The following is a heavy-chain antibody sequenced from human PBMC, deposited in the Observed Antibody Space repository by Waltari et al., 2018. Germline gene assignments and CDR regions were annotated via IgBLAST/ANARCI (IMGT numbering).Heavy chain of an antibody. V-gene: IGHV4-34*01. Sequence: QVQLQQWGAGLLKPSETLSLTCAVYGGSFSGYYWTWIRQPPGKGLEWIGEFNHSGSTWICDNKHRRSTSYNPSLTSRGTIAGEPSKNQFSLKLSSVTAADTAVYYCARGPRVLLWFGGGVGMDVWGQGTTVTVSS. CDR3: ARGPRVLLWFGGGVGMDV. CDR2: FNHSGSTWICDNKHRRST. D-gene: IGHD3-10*01. J-gene: IGHJ6*02. CDR1: GGSFSGYY.